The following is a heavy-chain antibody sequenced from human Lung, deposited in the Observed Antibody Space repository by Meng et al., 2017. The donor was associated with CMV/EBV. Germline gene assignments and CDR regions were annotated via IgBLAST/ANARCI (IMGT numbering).Heavy chain of an antibody. CDR3: ARGWGMIVSSRPLGWLDP. J-gene: IGHJ5*02. CDR2: IYSGDNT. Sequence: LXCAASGFTVSNSYMSWVRQAPGKGLEQVSVIYSGDNTFYADSVKGRFSISRDSSKNTLYLQMNGLRAEDTAVYYCARGWGMIVSSRPLGWLDPLGQGXLVTVSS. D-gene: IGHD3-22*01. CDR1: GFTVSNSY. V-gene: IGHV3-53*01.